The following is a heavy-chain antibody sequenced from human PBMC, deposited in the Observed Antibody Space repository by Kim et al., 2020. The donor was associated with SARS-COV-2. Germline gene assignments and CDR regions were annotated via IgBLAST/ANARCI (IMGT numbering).Heavy chain of an antibody. D-gene: IGHD3-22*01. V-gene: IGHV3-30*04. CDR3: ARDPPSLKNYYDSSGYYSYYYYGMDV. CDR1: GFTFSSYA. J-gene: IGHJ6*02. Sequence: GGSLRLSCAASGFTFSSYAMHWVRQAPGKGLEWVAVISYDGSNKYYADSVKGRFTISRDNSKNTLYLQMNSLRAEDTAVYYCARDPPSLKNYYDSSGYYSYYYYGMDVWAKGPRSPSP. CDR2: ISYDGSNK.